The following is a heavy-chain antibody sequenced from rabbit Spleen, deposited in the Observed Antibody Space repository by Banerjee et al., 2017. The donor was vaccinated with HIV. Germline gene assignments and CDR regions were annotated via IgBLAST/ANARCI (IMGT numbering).Heavy chain of an antibody. D-gene: IGHD8-1*01. CDR3: ARDAGTSFSTYGMDL. CDR1: GFSFSSGYY. CDR2: IGAGSGST. J-gene: IGHJ6*01. Sequence: QQQLVESGGGLVQPEGSLTLTCKASGFSFSSGYYIGWVRQAPGKGLEWIGCIGAGSGSTWFARWAKGRLTISKTSSTTVTLQMPSLTVADTATYFCARDAGTSFSTYGMDLWGPGTLVTVS. V-gene: IGHV1S45*01.